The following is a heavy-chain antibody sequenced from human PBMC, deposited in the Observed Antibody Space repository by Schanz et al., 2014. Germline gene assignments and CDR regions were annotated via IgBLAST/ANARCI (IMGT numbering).Heavy chain of an antibody. Sequence: QVQLQESGPGLVKPSETLSLTCTVSGGSIGSYYWSWIRQPPGKGLEWIGYMYYSGSTNYNPSLNSRVTISVDTSKNQFSLKVTSVTPADTAVYYCARGVLGSGYRQQYYFDHWGQGTLVTVSS. CDR3: ARGVLGSGYRQQYYFDH. CDR1: GGSIGSYY. J-gene: IGHJ4*02. V-gene: IGHV4-59*12. CDR2: MYYSGST. D-gene: IGHD3-3*01.